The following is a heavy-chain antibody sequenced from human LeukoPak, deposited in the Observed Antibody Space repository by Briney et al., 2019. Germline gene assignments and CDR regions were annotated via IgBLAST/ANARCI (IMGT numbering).Heavy chain of an antibody. J-gene: IGHJ4*02. CDR2: FDPEDGET. V-gene: IGHV1-24*01. Sequence: VASVEVSCKVSGYTLTELSMHWVRQAPGKGLEWMGGFDPEDGETIYAQKFQGRVTMTEDTSTDTAYMELSSLRSEDTAVYYCATAGGSGQNYYFDYWGQGTLVTVSS. D-gene: IGHD3-10*01. CDR1: GYTLTELS. CDR3: ATAGGSGQNYYFDY.